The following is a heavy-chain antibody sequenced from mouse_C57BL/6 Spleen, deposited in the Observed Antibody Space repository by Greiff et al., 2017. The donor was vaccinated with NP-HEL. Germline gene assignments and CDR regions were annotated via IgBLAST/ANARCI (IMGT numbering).Heavy chain of an antibody. J-gene: IGHJ2*01. CDR1: GFNIKDDY. CDR2: IDPENGDT. V-gene: IGHV14-4*01. CDR3: TTPYGNYGYFDY. Sequence: SGAELVRPGASVKLSCTASGFNIKDDYMHWVKQRPEQGLEWIGWIDPENGDTEYASKFQGKATITADTSSNTAYLQLSSLTSEDTAVYYCTTPYGNYGYFDYWGQGTTLTVSS. D-gene: IGHD2-1*01.